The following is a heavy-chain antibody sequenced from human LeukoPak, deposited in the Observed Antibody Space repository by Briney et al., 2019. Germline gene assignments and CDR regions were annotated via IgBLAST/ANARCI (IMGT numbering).Heavy chain of an antibody. V-gene: IGHV1-18*01. CDR3: ASGDEAGYSSGWYAY. CDR2: ISAYNGNT. CDR1: GYTFTSCG. J-gene: IGHJ4*02. Sequence: ASVKVSCKASGYTFTSCGISWVRQAPGQGLEWMGWISAYNGNTNYAQKLQGRVTMTTDTSTRTAYMELRSLRSDDTAVYYCASGDEAGYSSGWYAYWGQGTLVTVSS. D-gene: IGHD6-19*01.